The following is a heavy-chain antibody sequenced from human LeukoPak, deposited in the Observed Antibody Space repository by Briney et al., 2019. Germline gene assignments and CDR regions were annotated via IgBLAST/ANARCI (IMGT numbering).Heavy chain of an antibody. J-gene: IGHJ4*02. D-gene: IGHD1-26*01. CDR3: ARGKTYSGRIFDY. CDR2: TYYRSKWYS. V-gene: IGHV6-1*01. CDR1: GDSFSSSTAA. Sequence: SQTLSLTCAISGDSFSSSTAAWNWIRQSPSRGLEWLGRTYYRSKWYSDFAEYVKSRITIDPDTSKNQFSLQLNSVTPDDTAVYFCARGKTYSGRIFDYWGQGTLVTVSS.